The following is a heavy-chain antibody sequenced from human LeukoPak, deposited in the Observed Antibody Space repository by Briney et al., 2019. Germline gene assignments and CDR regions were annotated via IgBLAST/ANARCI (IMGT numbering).Heavy chain of an antibody. J-gene: IGHJ4*02. CDR2: IRYDGSNK. Sequence: GGSLRLSCAASGFTFSSSGMHWVRQAPGKGLEWVTFIRYDGSNKYYADSVKGRFTISRDNSKNTLYLQMNSLRAEDTAVYYCAAENPNYYDSSGYYHYNDYWGQGTLVTVSS. CDR1: GFTFSSSG. V-gene: IGHV3-30*02. CDR3: AAENPNYYDSSGYYHYNDY. D-gene: IGHD3-22*01.